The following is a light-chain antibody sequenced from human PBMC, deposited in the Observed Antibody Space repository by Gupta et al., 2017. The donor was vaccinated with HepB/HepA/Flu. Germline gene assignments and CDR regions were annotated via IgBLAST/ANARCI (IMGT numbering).Light chain of an antibody. CDR3: MQASHWPLT. CDR2: KVS. Sequence: VLTQSPLPLPVPFGTQASTHCRSIQGLVYIDGNTHLNWFHQRPGQSPRRLIYKVSNRDSGVPDRFSGSESGNMYTLRISRVEAEDVGIYYCMQASHWPLTFGGGTKVEIK. J-gene: IGKJ4*01. V-gene: IGKV2-30*01. CDR1: QGLVYIDGNTH.